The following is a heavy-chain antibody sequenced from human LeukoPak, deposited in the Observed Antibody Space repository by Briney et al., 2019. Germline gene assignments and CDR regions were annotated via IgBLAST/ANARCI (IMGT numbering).Heavy chain of an antibody. D-gene: IGHD4-17*01. V-gene: IGHV1-2*02. Sequence: ASVKVSCKASGYTFIGYYMHWVRQAPGQGLEWMGWINPNSGGTNYAQKFQGRVTMTRDRSITTAYMELTRLRSDDTTIYYCARERNYGDYGNAFDVWGQGTKVTVSS. CDR2: INPNSGGT. J-gene: IGHJ3*01. CDR1: GYTFIGYY. CDR3: ARERNYGDYGNAFDV.